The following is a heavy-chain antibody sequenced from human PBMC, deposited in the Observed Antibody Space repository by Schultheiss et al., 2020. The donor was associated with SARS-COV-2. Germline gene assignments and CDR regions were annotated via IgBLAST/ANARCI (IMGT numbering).Heavy chain of an antibody. CDR3: ARDATLPGPNYFDY. J-gene: IGHJ4*02. D-gene: IGHD5-24*01. CDR2: IYTSGST. V-gene: IGHV4-38-2*02. CDR1: GYSISSGYY. Sequence: SQTLSLTCTVSGYSISSGYYWGWIRQPPGKGLEWIGRIYTSGSTNYNPSLKSRVTMSVDTSKNQFSLKLSSVTAADTAVYYCARDATLPGPNYFDYWGQGTLVTVSS.